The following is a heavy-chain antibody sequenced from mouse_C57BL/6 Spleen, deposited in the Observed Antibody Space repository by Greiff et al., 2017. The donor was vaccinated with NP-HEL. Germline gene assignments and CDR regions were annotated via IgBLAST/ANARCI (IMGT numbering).Heavy chain of an antibody. V-gene: IGHV14-1*01. Sequence: DVKLVESGAELVRPGASVKLSCTASGFNIKDYYMHWVKQRPEQGLEWIGRIDPEDGDTEYDPKFQGRATMTADTSSNTAYLQLSSLTSEDTAVYYCALITTVVATRYFDYWGQGTTLTVSS. J-gene: IGHJ2*01. CDR1: GFNIKDYY. CDR2: IDPEDGDT. D-gene: IGHD1-1*01. CDR3: ALITTVVATRYFDY.